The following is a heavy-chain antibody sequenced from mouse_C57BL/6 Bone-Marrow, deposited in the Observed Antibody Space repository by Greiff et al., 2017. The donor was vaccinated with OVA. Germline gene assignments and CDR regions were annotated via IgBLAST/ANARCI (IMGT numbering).Heavy chain of an antibody. CDR2: IDPENGAT. CDR3: TTTYFDY. J-gene: IGHJ2*01. CDR1: GFNFTDDY. Sequence: VQLQQSGAELVRPGASVKLSCTASGFNFTDDYMHWVKQRPEQGLEWIGWIDPENGATEYASKFQGKATITADTSSNTAYLQLSILTSDDTAVYYCTTTYFDYWGQGTTLTVSS. V-gene: IGHV14-4*01.